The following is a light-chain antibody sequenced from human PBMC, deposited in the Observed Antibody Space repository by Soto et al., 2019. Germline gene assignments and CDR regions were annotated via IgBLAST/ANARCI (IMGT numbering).Light chain of an antibody. CDR2: AAS. CDR1: QGVSTW. Sequence: DIQMTQSPSSVSASVGDRVTFTCRASQGVSTWLAWYQQKPGKAPKLLIFAASTLQTGVPSRFSGSGSAKDFTLTISSPQPEDFATYHCQQTNSFPWTFGEGTKVEMK. J-gene: IGKJ1*01. CDR3: QQTNSFPWT. V-gene: IGKV1-12*01.